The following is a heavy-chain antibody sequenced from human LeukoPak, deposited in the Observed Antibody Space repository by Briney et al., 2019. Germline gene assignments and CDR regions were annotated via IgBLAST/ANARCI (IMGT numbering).Heavy chain of an antibody. D-gene: IGHD1-26*01. V-gene: IGHV3-23*01. J-gene: IGHJ4*02. CDR3: ARDVGANGFHFDY. CDR2: ISGSGAST. Sequence: GGSLRLSCAASGFTFSSYAMSWVRQAPGKGLEWVSAISGSGASTSYADSVKGRFTISRDNAKNSLYLQMNSLRAEDTAVYYCARDVGANGFHFDYWGQGTLVTVSS. CDR1: GFTFSSYA.